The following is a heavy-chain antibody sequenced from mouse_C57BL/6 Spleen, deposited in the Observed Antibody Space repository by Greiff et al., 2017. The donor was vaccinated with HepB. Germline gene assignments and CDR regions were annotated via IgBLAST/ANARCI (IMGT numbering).Heavy chain of an antibody. D-gene: IGHD2-4*01. J-gene: IGHJ3*01. Sequence: EVQLQQSGAELVRPGASVKLSCTASGFNIKDYYMHWVKQRPEQGLEWIGRIDTEDGDTEYAPKFQGKATMTADTSSNTAYLQLSSLTSEDTAVCYCTSSYDYDVTFAYWGQGTLVTVSA. CDR1: GFNIKDYY. V-gene: IGHV14-1*01. CDR2: IDTEDGDT. CDR3: TSSYDYDVTFAY.